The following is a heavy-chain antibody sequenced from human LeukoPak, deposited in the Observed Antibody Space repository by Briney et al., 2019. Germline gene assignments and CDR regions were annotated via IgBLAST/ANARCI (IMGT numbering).Heavy chain of an antibody. V-gene: IGHV4-59*01. CDR1: GGSISSYY. CDR2: IYYSGST. Sequence: SETLSLTCTVSGGSISSYYWSWVRQPPGKGLEWVGDIYYSGSTNYNPSLKSRVTISVDTSKNQFSLKLSSVTAADTAVYYCARGTRGIGSSGYYFDYWGQGTLVTVSS. D-gene: IGHD3-22*01. J-gene: IGHJ4*02. CDR3: ARGTRGIGSSGYYFDY.